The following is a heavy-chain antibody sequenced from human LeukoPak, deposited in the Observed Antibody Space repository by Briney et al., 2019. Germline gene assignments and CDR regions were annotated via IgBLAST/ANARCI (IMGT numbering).Heavy chain of an antibody. V-gene: IGHV3-33*03. CDR1: GFTFSSYG. CDR3: AKEEDYDILTYDAFDI. Sequence: GGSLRLSCAASGFTFSSYGMHWVRQAPGKGLEWVSVIWYDGSNKYYAASVKGRITITRNKSKHTLYMQMNSLRAEDTAVYYCAKEEDYDILTYDAFDIWGQGTMVTVSS. D-gene: IGHD3-9*01. CDR2: IWYDGSNK. J-gene: IGHJ3*02.